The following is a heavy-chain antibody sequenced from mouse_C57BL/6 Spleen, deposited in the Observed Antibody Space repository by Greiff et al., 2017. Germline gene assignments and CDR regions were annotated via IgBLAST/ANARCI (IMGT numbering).Heavy chain of an antibody. V-gene: IGHV5-16*01. J-gene: IGHJ3*01. CDR3: ARDRYYSGSIYGFAY. D-gene: IGHD1-1*01. CDR1: GFTFSDYY. Sequence: EVQRVESEGGLVQPGSSMKLSCTASGFTFSDYYMAWVRQVPEKGLEWVANIIYEGSSTYYLDSLKSRFIISRGNAKNMLYLQMSSLKSEDTATYYSARDRYYSGSIYGFAYWSQVTLAAVPA. CDR2: IIYEGSST.